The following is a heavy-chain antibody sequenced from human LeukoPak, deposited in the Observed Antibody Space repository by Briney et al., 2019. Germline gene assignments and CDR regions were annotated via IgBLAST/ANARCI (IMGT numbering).Heavy chain of an antibody. CDR3: ARMEQWLVP. D-gene: IGHD6-19*01. J-gene: IGHJ4*02. V-gene: IGHV4-34*01. CDR1: GGSFSGYY. CDR2: INHSGST. Sequence: SETQSLTCAVYGGSFSGYYWSWIRQPPGKGLEWIGEINHSGSTNYNPSLKSRVTISVDTSKNQFSLKLSSVTAADTAVYYCARMEQWLVPWGQGTLVTVSS.